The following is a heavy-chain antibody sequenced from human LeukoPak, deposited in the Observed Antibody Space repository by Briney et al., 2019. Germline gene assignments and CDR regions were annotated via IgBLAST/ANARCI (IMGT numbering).Heavy chain of an antibody. D-gene: IGHD3-22*01. CDR2: IIPILGIA. J-gene: IGHJ4*02. CDR1: GGTFISYA. V-gene: IGHV1-69*04. Sequence: ASVKVSCKASGGTFISYAISWVRQAPGQGREWMGRIIPILGIANYAQKFQGRVTITADKSTSTAYMELSSLRSEDTAVYYCARARLYYYDSSGYSYEYYFDYWGQGTLVTASS. CDR3: ARARLYYYDSSGYSYEYYFDY.